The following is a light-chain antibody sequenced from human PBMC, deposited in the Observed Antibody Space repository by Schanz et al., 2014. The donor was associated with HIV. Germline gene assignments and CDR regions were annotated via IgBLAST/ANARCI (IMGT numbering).Light chain of an antibody. CDR2: EVS. CDR1: GSDIGGYKY. V-gene: IGLV2-8*01. CDR3: SSYGGGDTLL. Sequence: QSALTQPPSASGSPGQAVTITCTGTGSDIGGYKYVSWYQQHPGKAPKLLIYEVSKRPLGVPDRFSGSKSGNTASLTVSGLQADDEADYYCSSYGGGDTLLFGGGTKLTVL. J-gene: IGLJ3*02.